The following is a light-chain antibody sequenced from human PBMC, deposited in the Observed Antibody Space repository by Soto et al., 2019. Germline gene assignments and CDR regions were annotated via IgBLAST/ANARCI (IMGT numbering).Light chain of an antibody. Sequence: DIQLTQSPSSLSASVGDRVSITCRASQTIDVYLNWYLQKPGRAPQLLIYAASKLHSGVPSRFSGSGSGTNFTLTISSLQPDDSGTYFCQQSYNTPRTFGQGTKVDIK. CDR2: AAS. CDR3: QQSYNTPRT. CDR1: QTIDVY. V-gene: IGKV1-39*01. J-gene: IGKJ1*01.